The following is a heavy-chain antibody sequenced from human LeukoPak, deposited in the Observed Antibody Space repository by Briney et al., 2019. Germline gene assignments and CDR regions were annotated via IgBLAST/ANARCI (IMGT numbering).Heavy chain of an antibody. Sequence: PGGSLRLSCAASGFTFSSYWMSWVRQAPGKGLEWVANMNQDGSEKYYVDSVKGRFTISRDNAKNSLYLQMNSLRAEDTAVYYCARGYKYCSSTSCYGGAQGKAPPNYFDYWGQGTLVTVSS. CDR1: GFTFSSYW. V-gene: IGHV3-7*03. D-gene: IGHD2-2*01. J-gene: IGHJ4*02. CDR2: MNQDGSEK. CDR3: ARGYKYCSSTSCYGGAQGKAPPNYFDY.